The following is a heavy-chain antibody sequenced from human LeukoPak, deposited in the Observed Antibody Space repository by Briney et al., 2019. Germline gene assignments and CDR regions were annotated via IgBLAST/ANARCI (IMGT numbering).Heavy chain of an antibody. CDR2: IYPGRSDT. CDR1: GYSFTSYW. CDR3: ARQSPQYSGSYWSFDY. Sequence: GESLKISCKGSGYSFTSYWIGWVRQMPGKGLEWMGIIYPGRSDTRYSPSVQGQVTISADKSIRTAYLQWSSLKASDTAMYYCARQSPQYSGSYWSFDYWGQGTLVTVSS. D-gene: IGHD1-26*01. J-gene: IGHJ4*02. V-gene: IGHV5-51*01.